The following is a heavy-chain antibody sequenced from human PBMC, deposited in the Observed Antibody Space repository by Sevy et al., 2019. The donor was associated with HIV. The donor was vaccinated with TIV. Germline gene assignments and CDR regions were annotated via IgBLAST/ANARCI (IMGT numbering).Heavy chain of an antibody. Sequence: GGSLRLSCAASGFTFSSYSMNWVRQAPGKGLEWVSSISSSSSYIYYADSVKGRFTISRDNAKNSLYLQMNSLRAEDTAVYYCASPTIFGVVTNDDWGQGTLVTVSS. CDR3: ASPTIFGVVTNDD. V-gene: IGHV3-21*01. D-gene: IGHD3-3*01. J-gene: IGHJ4*02. CDR2: ISSSSSYI. CDR1: GFTFSSYS.